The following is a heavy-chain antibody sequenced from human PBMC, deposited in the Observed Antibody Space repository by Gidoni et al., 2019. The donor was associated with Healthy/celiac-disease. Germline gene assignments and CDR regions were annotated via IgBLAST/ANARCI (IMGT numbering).Heavy chain of an antibody. CDR1: GGSISSSSYY. CDR2: IYYSGST. V-gene: IGHV4-39*07. CDR3: AKSYGSGSYWVGYYYGMDV. Sequence: QLQLQESGPGLVKPSETLSLTCTVSGGSISSSSYYWGWIRQPPGKGREWIGSIYYSGSTYYNPSLKSRVTISVDTSKNQFSLKLSSVTAADTAVYYCAKSYGSGSYWVGYYYGMDVWGQGTTVTVSS. D-gene: IGHD3-10*01. J-gene: IGHJ6*02.